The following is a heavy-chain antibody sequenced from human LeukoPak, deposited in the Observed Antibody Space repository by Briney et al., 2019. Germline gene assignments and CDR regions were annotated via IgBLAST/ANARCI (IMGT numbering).Heavy chain of an antibody. D-gene: IGHD3-3*01. Sequence: QPGRSLRLSCAASGFTFSSYAMHWVRQAPGKGLEWVAVISYDGSNKYYADSVKGRFTISRDNSKNTLYLQMNSLRAEDTAVYYCARDTWGWGGYPYPHDYWGQGTLVTVSS. J-gene: IGHJ4*02. CDR1: GFTFSSYA. CDR2: ISYDGSNK. CDR3: ARDTWGWGGYPYPHDY. V-gene: IGHV3-30*04.